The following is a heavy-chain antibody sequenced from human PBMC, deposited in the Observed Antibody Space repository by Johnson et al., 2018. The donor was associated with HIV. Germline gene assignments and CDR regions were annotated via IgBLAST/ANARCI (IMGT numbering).Heavy chain of an antibody. V-gene: IGHV3-7*01. CDR1: GFTFSNYW. J-gene: IGHJ3*02. Sequence: VQLVESGGALVQPGGSLGLSCAVSGFTFSNYWMSWVRQAPGKGLEWVANIKEDGTEKHYVDSVKGRFPISRDNAKNLLYLQMNTLTVEDTAVYHWARAHVYCSGDSCYHLEHPFIWGQGTVVTVSS. CDR3: ARAHVYCSGDSCYHLEHPFI. CDR2: IKEDGTEK. D-gene: IGHD2-15*01.